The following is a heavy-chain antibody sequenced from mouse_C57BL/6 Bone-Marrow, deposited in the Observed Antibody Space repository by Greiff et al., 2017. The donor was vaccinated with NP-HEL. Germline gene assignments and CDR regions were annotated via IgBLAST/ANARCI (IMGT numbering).Heavy chain of an antibody. Sequence: VHLVESGAELVRPGASVKLSCKASGYTFTDYYINWVKQRPGQGLEWIARIYPGSGNTYYNEKFKGKATLTAEKSSSTAYMQLSSLTSEDSAVYFCARGSSYRYFDVWGTGTTVTVSS. V-gene: IGHV1-76*01. J-gene: IGHJ1*03. CDR2: IYPGSGNT. D-gene: IGHD1-1*01. CDR1: GYTFTDYY. CDR3: ARGSSYRYFDV.